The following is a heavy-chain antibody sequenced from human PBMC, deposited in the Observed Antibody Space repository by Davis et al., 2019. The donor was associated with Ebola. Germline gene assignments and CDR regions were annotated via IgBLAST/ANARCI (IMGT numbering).Heavy chain of an antibody. D-gene: IGHD2-2*01. CDR3: AREGGCSSTSCRRFDY. CDR2: INEDGSAN. J-gene: IGHJ4*02. V-gene: IGHV3-7*03. CDR1: GFTFSSYW. Sequence: PGGSLRLSCAASGFTFSSYWMSWVRQAPGKGLEWVANINEDGSANYYVASVKGRFTISRDNAKKSLYMQMNSLRAEDTAVYYCAREGGCSSTSCRRFDYWGQGTLVTVSS.